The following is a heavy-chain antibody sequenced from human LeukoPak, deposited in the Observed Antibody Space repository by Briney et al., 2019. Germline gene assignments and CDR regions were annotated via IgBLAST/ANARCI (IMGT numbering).Heavy chain of an antibody. CDR1: GGSVSSGSYY. CDR2: IYYSGST. Sequence: SETLSLTCTVSGGSVSSGSYYWSWIRQPPGKGLEWIGYIYYSGSTNYNPSLKSRVTISVDTSKNQFSLKLSSVTAADTAVYYCARDKHGIAAAGTDNWFDPWGQGTLVTVSS. CDR3: ARDKHGIAAAGTDNWFDP. V-gene: IGHV4-61*01. D-gene: IGHD6-13*01. J-gene: IGHJ5*02.